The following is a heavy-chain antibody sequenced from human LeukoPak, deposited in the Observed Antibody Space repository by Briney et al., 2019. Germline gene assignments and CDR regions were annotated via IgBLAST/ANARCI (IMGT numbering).Heavy chain of an antibody. D-gene: IGHD3-3*01. CDR2: IYYSGST. V-gene: IGHV4-59*01. Sequence: PSETLSLTCTVSGGSISSYYWSWIRQPPGKGLEWIGYIYYSGSTNYNPSLKSRVTISVDTSKNQFSLKLSSVTAADTAVYYCARDSSPYDFWSDYLPYYYGMDVWGQGTTVTVSS. J-gene: IGHJ6*02. CDR3: ARDSSPYDFWSDYLPYYYGMDV. CDR1: GGSISSYY.